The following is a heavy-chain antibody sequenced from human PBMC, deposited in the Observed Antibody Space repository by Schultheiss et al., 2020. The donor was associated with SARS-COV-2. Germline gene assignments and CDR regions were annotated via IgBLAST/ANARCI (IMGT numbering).Heavy chain of an antibody. J-gene: IGHJ4*02. D-gene: IGHD3-3*01. CDR3: AREEMSGYLDY. Sequence: SETLSLTCAVYGGSFRGYYWSWIRQPPGKGLEWIGYIYYSGSTNYNPSLKSRVTISVDTSKNQFSLKLSSVTAADTAVYYCAREEMSGYLDYWGQGTLVTVSS. V-gene: IGHV4-59*01. CDR1: GGSFRGYY. CDR2: IYYSGST.